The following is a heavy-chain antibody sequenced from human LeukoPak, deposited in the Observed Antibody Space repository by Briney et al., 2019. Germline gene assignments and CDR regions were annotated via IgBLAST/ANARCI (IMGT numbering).Heavy chain of an antibody. CDR3: ARDRYNHRGVPAYYYYGMDV. CDR1: GFTFSSYA. J-gene: IGHJ6*02. CDR2: ISYDGSNK. Sequence: GGSLRLSFAASGFTFSSYAMHWVRQAPGKGLEWVAVISYDGSNKYYADSVKGRFTISRDNSKNTLYLQMNSLRAEDTAVYYCARDRYNHRGVPAYYYYGMDVWGQGTTVTVSS. D-gene: IGHD2-2*01. V-gene: IGHV3-30-3*01.